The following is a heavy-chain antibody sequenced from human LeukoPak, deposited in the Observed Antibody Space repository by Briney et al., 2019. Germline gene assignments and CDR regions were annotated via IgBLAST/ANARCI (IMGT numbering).Heavy chain of an antibody. CDR3: ARVLAVAGALYFDY. Sequence: GGSLRLSCAASGFTFSKYWMTWVRRAPGKGLEWVANVKQDGSERYYVDSVKGRFTISRDNAKESLSLQMNSLRAEDTAVYYCARVLAVAGALYFDYWGQEILVTVSS. CDR1: GFTFSKYW. CDR2: VKQDGSER. D-gene: IGHD6-19*01. J-gene: IGHJ4*02. V-gene: IGHV3-7*01.